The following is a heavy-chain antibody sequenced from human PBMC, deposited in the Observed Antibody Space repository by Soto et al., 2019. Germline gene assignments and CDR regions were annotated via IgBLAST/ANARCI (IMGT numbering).Heavy chain of an antibody. J-gene: IGHJ6*03. CDR2: INAGNGNT. CDR1: GYTFTSYA. CDR3: ARVVGRITGTLVGYYYYMDV. V-gene: IGHV1-3*01. Sequence: ASVKVSCKASGYTFTSYAMHWVRQAPGQRLEWMGWINAGNGNTKYSQKFQGRVTITRDTSASTAYMELSSLRSEDTAVYYCARVVGRITGTLVGYYYYMDVWGKGTTVTVSS. D-gene: IGHD1-20*01.